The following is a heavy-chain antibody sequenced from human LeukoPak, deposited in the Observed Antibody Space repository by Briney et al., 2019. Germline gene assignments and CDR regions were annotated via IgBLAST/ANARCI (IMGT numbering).Heavy chain of an antibody. CDR2: ISSSSSYI. CDR3: ARGQQLVRDFDY. J-gene: IGHJ4*02. D-gene: IGHD6-13*01. CDR1: GFTFSSYS. V-gene: IGHV3-21*01. Sequence: GGSLRLSCAASGFTFSSYSMNWVRQAPGKGLEWVSSISSSSSYIYYADSVKGRFTISRDNAKNSLYLQMSSLRAEDTAVYYCARGQQLVRDFDYWGQGTLVTVSS.